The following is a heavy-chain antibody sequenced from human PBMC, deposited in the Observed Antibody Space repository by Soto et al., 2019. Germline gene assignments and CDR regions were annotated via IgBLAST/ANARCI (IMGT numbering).Heavy chain of an antibody. CDR1: GGFLSESY. V-gene: IGHV4-34*01. Sequence: SETLSLTCAVYGGFLSESYWTWIRQPPGKGLEWIGEINHVGGTNYNPSLKSRVTMSVDTSQNQFSLRLVSVTAADTAMYFCVRIRYQLPSSVLWLDPWGQGTPVTVS. J-gene: IGHJ5*02. CDR3: VRIRYQLPSSVLWLDP. CDR2: INHVGGT. D-gene: IGHD3-16*01.